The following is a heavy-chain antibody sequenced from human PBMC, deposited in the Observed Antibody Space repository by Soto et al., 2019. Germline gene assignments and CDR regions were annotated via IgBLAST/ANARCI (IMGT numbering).Heavy chain of an antibody. D-gene: IGHD1-1*01. Sequence: QVQLVQSGAEVKKPGSSVKVSCKASGGTFSSYAISWVRQAPGQGLEWMGGIIPIFGTANYAQKFQGRVMMTADESRGSAYMVLSSMRTEDTAVYECERGDGLELDHYWGQGTLVAVAS. CDR3: ERGDGLELDHY. CDR2: IIPIFGTA. CDR1: GGTFSSYA. J-gene: IGHJ4*02. V-gene: IGHV1-69*12.